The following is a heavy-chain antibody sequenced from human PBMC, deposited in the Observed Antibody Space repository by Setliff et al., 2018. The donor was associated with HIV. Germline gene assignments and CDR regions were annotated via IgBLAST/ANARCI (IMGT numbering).Heavy chain of an antibody. CDR2: ISSSSSYI. D-gene: IGHD3-22*01. CDR3: ARVVGAYYDSSGYYYSYYFDY. Sequence: GGSLRLSCAASGFTFSSYSMNWVRQAPGKGLEWVSSISSSSSYIYYPDSVKGRFTIARDNAKNSLYLQMNSLRAEDTAVYYCARVVGAYYDSSGYYYSYYFDYWGQGTLVTVSS. V-gene: IGHV3-21*01. J-gene: IGHJ4*02. CDR1: GFTFSSYS.